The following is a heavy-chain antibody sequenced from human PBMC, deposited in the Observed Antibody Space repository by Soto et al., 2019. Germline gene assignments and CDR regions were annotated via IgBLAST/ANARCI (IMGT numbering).Heavy chain of an antibody. CDR3: ATDHYDFWSGSYYYYGMDV. CDR2: IYYSGST. CDR1: GGSISSGDYY. D-gene: IGHD3-3*01. J-gene: IGHJ6*02. V-gene: IGHV4-30-4*01. Sequence: QVQLQESGPGLVKPSQTLSLTCTVSGGSISSGDYYWSWIRQPPGKGLEWIGYIYYSGSTYYNPSLKSRVTISVDTSKNQSYLKLSSVTAADTAVYYCATDHYDFWSGSYYYYGMDVWGQGTTVTVSS.